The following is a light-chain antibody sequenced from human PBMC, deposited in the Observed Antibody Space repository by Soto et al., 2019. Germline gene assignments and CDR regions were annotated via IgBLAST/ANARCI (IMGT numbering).Light chain of an antibody. CDR2: DAS. CDR1: HSVSRY. Sequence: EPVWTPSPTTLSSSPSQRSTISFSPSHSVSRYLAWYQQKPGQAPRLLIYDASNRATGIPARFTGSGSGTDFTLTISSLEPEDFAVYYCQQYNNWPPITFGQGTRLEIK. CDR3: QQYNNWPPIT. J-gene: IGKJ5*01. V-gene: IGKV3-11*01.